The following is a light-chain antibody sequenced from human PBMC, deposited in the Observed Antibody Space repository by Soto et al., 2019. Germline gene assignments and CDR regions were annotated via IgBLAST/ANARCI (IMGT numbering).Light chain of an antibody. J-gene: IGKJ1*01. CDR2: GAS. CDR3: QQYSSSPRT. V-gene: IGKV3-20*01. Sequence: EIVLTQSPGTLSFSPGERATLSCRSSQTLSNDYLAWFQQKPGQAHRLLVYGASIRATGIPDRFSGSGSGTDLTLTISRLEPEDFAVYYCQQYSSSPRTFGQGSKVEIK. CDR1: QTLSNDY.